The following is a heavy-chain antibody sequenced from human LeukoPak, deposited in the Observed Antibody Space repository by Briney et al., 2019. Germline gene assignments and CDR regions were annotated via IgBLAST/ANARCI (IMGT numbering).Heavy chain of an antibody. J-gene: IGHJ3*02. CDR2: INPNSGGT. D-gene: IGHD2-2*01. Sequence: ASVKVSCKASGYTFTGYYMHWVRQAPGQGLEWMGWINPNSGGTNYAQKFQGRVTMTMDTSISTAYMELSRLRSDDTAVYYCARDGSTDDAFDIWGQGTMVTVSS. CDR1: GYTFTGYY. CDR3: ARDGSTDDAFDI. V-gene: IGHV1-2*02.